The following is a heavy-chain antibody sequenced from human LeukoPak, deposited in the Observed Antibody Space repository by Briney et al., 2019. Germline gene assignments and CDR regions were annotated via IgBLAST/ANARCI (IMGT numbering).Heavy chain of an antibody. V-gene: IGHV4-59*01. CDR2: IYYSGST. CDR3: ARDSDGSDTIEE. D-gene: IGHD3-10*01. Sequence: PSETLSLTCTVSGGSISSYYWSWIRQPPGKGLEWTGYIYYSGSTNYNPSLKSRVTISVDTSKNQFSLKLSSVTAADTAVYYCARDSDGSDTIEEWGQGTLVTVSS. CDR1: GGSISSYY. J-gene: IGHJ4*02.